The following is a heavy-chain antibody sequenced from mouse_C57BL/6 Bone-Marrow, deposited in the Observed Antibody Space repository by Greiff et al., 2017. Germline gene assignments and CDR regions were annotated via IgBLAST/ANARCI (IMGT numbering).Heavy chain of an antibody. J-gene: IGHJ1*03. CDR3: ARNSCSSSLYFDV. D-gene: IGHD1-1*01. V-gene: IGHV2-2*01. CDR1: GFSLTSYG. CDR2: IWSGGCT. Sequence: QVQLQRSGPGLVQPSQSLSITCTVSGFSLTSYGVHWVRQSPGKGLEWLGVIWSGGCTDYNAAIISSLSSSKDNSKSQVFVKMNILQADYTAIYYCARNSCSSSLYFDVWGTGTTVTVSS.